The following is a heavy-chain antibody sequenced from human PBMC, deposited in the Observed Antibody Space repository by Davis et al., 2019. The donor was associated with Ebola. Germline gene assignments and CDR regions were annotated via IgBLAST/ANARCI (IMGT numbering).Heavy chain of an antibody. D-gene: IGHD2/OR15-2a*01. CDR3: AKIEYYGY. V-gene: IGHV3-48*01. J-gene: IGHJ4*02. Sequence: GGSLRLSCAASGFTFSSYSMNWVRQAPGKGLEWVSYISSSSSTIYYADSVKGRFTISRDNAKNSLYLQMNSLRAEDTAVYYCAKIEYYGYWGQGTLVTVSS. CDR1: GFTFSSYS. CDR2: ISSSSSTI.